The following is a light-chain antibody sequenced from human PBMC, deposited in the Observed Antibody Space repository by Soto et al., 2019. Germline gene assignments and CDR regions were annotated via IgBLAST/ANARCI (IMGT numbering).Light chain of an antibody. CDR3: CSYAGSYTLGV. J-gene: IGLJ2*01. CDR2: DVS. Sequence: QSALTQPRSVSGSPGQSVTISCTGTSSDVGGYNYVSWYQQHPGKAPKLMIYDVSKQPSGVPDRFSGSKSGNTASLTISGLQAEDEADYYCCSYAGSYTLGVFGGGTKLTVL. CDR1: SSDVGGYNY. V-gene: IGLV2-11*01.